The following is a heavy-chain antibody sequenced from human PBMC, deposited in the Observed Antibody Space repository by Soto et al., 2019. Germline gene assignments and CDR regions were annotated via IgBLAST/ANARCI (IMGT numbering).Heavy chain of an antibody. Sequence: QVQLVQAGAEVKKPGASVKVSCKASGYTFSNYGISWVRQGPGQGLEWTGWISGYNGNTHYEEKVQDRIKMTTDTSTSTTYLELRSLRSDDTAVYFCARDPGFGFGYSYAFAMDVWGQGTTVTVSS. J-gene: IGHJ6*02. CDR3: ARDPGFGFGYSYAFAMDV. D-gene: IGHD5-18*01. V-gene: IGHV1-18*01. CDR1: GYTFSNYG. CDR2: ISGYNGNT.